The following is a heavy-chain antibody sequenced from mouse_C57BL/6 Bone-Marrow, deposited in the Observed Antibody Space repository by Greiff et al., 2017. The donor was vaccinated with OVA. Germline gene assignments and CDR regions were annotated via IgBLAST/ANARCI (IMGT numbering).Heavy chain of an antibody. V-gene: IGHV3-6*01. CDR2: ISYDGSN. CDR1: GYSITSGYY. CDR3: ARDRDGYYVDY. J-gene: IGHJ2*01. Sequence: DVQLQESGPGLVKPSQSLSLTCSVTGYSITSGYYWNWIRQFPGNKLEWMGYISYDGSNNYNPSLKNRISITRDTSKNQFFLKLNSVTTEDTATYYCARDRDGYYVDYWGQGTTLTVSS. D-gene: IGHD2-3*01.